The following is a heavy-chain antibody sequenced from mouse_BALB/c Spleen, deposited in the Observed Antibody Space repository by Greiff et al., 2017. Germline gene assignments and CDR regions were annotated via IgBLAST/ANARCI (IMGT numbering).Heavy chain of an antibody. CDR1: GFTFTDYY. CDR3: ARDGYYWFAY. J-gene: IGHJ3*01. V-gene: IGHV7-3*02. D-gene: IGHD2-3*01. Sequence: EVNVVESGGGLVQPGGSLRLSCATSGFTFTDYYMSWVRQPPGKALEWLGFIRNKANGYTTEYSASVKGRFTISRDNSQSILYLQMNTLRAEDSATYYCARDGYYWFAYWGQGTLVTVSA. CDR2: IRNKANGYTT.